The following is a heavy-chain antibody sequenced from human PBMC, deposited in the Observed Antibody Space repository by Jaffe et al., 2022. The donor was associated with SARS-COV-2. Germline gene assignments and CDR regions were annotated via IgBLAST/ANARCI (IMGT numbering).Heavy chain of an antibody. CDR2: IKSKTDGGTT. D-gene: IGHD6-19*01. Sequence: EVQLVESGGGLVKPGGSLRLSCAASGFTFSNAWMSWVRQAPGKGLEWVGRIKSKTDGGTTDYAAPVKGRFTISRDDSKNTLYLQMNSLKTEDTAVYYCTTAEGIAVAGRDDYWGQGTLVTVSS. V-gene: IGHV3-15*01. CDR3: TTAEGIAVAGRDDY. CDR1: GFTFSNAW. J-gene: IGHJ4*02.